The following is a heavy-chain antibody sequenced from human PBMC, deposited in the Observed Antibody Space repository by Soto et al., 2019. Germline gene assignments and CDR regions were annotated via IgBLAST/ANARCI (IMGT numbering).Heavy chain of an antibody. CDR3: AKVAKATQGPQYFYSYGMDA. Sequence: PGGSLRLSCAASGFTFSSYAMSWVRQAAWKGLEWVSAIIGSGGSTYYGGSVKGRFTISRDNSKNTLYLQMNSLRAEETGVYYRAKVAKATQGPQYFYSYGMDAWGPGTTFPVSS. V-gene: IGHV3-23*01. CDR1: GFTFSSYA. J-gene: IGHJ6*02. CDR2: IIGSGGST.